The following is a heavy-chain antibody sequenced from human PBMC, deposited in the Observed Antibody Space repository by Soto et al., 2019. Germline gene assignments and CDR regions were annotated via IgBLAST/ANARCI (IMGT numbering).Heavy chain of an antibody. CDR2: ISYDGSNK. CDR1: GFTFSSYA. V-gene: IGHV3-30-3*01. Sequence: QVQLVESGGGVVQPGRSLRLSCAASGFTFSSYAMHWVRQAPGKGLEWVAVISYDGSNKYYADSVKGRFTISRDNSKNTLYLKMNSLRAEDTAVYYCARAGCSGGSCYDYYYGMDVWGQGTTVTVSS. CDR3: ARAGCSGGSCYDYYYGMDV. D-gene: IGHD2-15*01. J-gene: IGHJ6*02.